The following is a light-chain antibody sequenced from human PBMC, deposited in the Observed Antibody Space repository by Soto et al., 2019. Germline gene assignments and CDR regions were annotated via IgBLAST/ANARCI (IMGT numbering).Light chain of an antibody. CDR1: QTINNN. Sequence: VMTQAPATLSVSPGERATLSCRASQTINNNVAWYQLKDGQVPRLVIYGASTRATDIPARFSGSGSGTELTITISSLQSEDFEEYHCQQYNNWPQTFGQGTKVDIK. V-gene: IGKV3-15*01. CDR2: GAS. J-gene: IGKJ1*01. CDR3: QQYNNWPQT.